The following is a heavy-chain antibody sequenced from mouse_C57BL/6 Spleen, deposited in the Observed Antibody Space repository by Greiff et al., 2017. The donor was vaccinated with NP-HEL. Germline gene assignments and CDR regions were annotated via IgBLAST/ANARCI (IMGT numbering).Heavy chain of an antibody. Sequence: VQLQQPGAELVRPGTSVKLSCKASGYTFTSYWMHWVKQRPGQGLEWIGVIDPSDSYTNYNQKFKGKATLTADTSSSTAYMQLSSLTSEDSAVYYCARGGYGSISLYYFDYGGQGTTLTVSS. D-gene: IGHD1-1*01. V-gene: IGHV1-59*01. CDR1: GYTFTSYW. CDR2: IDPSDSYT. J-gene: IGHJ2*01. CDR3: ARGGYGSISLYYFDY.